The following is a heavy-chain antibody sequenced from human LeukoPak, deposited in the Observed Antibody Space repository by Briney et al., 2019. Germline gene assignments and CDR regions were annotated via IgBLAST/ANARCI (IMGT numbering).Heavy chain of an antibody. Sequence: GGSLRLSCAASGFTFSSYGIHWVRQAPGKGLEWVAVISYDGSNKYYADSVKGRSTISRDNSKNTLYLQMNSLRAEDTAVYYCAKDPGYSYGWSFDYWGQGTLVTVSS. V-gene: IGHV3-30*18. CDR3: AKDPGYSYGWSFDY. J-gene: IGHJ4*02. D-gene: IGHD5-18*01. CDR1: GFTFSSYG. CDR2: ISYDGSNK.